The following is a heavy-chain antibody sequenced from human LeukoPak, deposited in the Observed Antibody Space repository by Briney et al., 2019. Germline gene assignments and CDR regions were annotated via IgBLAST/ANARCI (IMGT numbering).Heavy chain of an antibody. CDR1: GFTFSSSA. Sequence: PGGSLRLSCAASGFTFSSSAMSWVRQAPGKGLEWVSAISGSGGNTYYADSVKGRFTISRDNSKNMVYLQVISLTAEDTAVYYCAKDDAWLRFGEWSQGTLVTVSA. CDR2: ISGSGGNT. CDR3: AKDDAWLRFGE. J-gene: IGHJ4*02. D-gene: IGHD3-10*01. V-gene: IGHV3-23*01.